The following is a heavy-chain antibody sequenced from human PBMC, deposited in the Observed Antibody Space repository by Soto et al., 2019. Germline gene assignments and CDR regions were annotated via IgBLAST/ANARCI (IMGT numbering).Heavy chain of an antibody. J-gene: IGHJ6*02. CDR3: AAPYYDILTGYLYYYYGTDV. V-gene: IGHV1-58*01. Sequence: VASVKVSCKASGFTFTSSAVQWVRQARGQRLEWIGWIVVGSGNTNYAQKFQERVTITRDMSTSTAYMELSSLRSEDTAVYYCAAPYYDILTGYLYYYYGTDVWGQGTTVTVSS. CDR2: IVVGSGNT. CDR1: GFTFTSSA. D-gene: IGHD3-9*01.